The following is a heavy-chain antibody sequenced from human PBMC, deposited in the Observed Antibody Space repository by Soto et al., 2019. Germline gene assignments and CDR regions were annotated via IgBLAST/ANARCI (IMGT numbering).Heavy chain of an antibody. CDR3: TWPKDSSGYYLGPIYH. CDR1: GFTFGDYA. D-gene: IGHD3-22*01. CDR2: IRSKAYGGIT. J-gene: IGHJ5*02. Sequence: GGSLRLSCTASGFTFGDYAMSWFRQAPGKGLEWVGFIRSKAYGGITEYAASVKGRFTISRDDFKNIAYLQMNSLKTEDTAVYYCTWPKDSSGYYLGPIYHWGQGTLVTVSS. V-gene: IGHV3-49*03.